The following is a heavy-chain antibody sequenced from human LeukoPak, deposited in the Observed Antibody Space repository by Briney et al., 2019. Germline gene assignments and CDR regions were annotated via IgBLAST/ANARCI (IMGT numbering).Heavy chain of an antibody. CDR2: INPHSGGT. CDR1: GYTFTAHY. V-gene: IGHV1-2*02. D-gene: IGHD1-26*01. Sequence: ASVKVSCKASGYTFTAHYMHWVRQAPGQGLAWMGWINPHSGGTNYAQKFQGRVTMTRDTSISAVYMELSSLRSDDTAVYYCAREGWELLRAFDIWGRGTMVTVSS. J-gene: IGHJ3*02. CDR3: AREGWELLRAFDI.